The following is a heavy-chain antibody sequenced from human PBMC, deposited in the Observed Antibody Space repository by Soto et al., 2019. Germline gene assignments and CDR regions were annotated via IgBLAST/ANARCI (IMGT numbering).Heavy chain of an antibody. J-gene: IGHJ4*02. CDR2: SSATGAGT. V-gene: IGHV3-23*01. D-gene: IGHD1-1*01. Sequence: EVQLLESGGGLVQPGGSLRLSCAASGFTFSSYGMTWVRQAPGKGLEWVSFSSATGAGTYSADVVKGRFTISRDNSKNKAYLHMTILRAGDTAVYYCANDRRAGGNDGFDSDFWGQGALVIVSS. CDR3: ANDRRAGGNDGFDSDF. CDR1: GFTFSSYG.